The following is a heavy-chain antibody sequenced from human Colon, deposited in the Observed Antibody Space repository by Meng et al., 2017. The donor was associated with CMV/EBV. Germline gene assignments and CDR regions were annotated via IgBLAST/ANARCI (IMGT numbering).Heavy chain of an antibody. J-gene: IGHJ6*02. CDR1: GFTFDDYA. V-gene: IGHV3-9*01. Sequence: SLKISCVASGFTFDDYAMQWVRQAPGKGPEWVAGISWNSAIIGYAPSVRGRFTISRDNTNNALYLEINSLRSEDTAVYYCVREDLPPRRLDVWGQGTTVTVSS. CDR3: VREDLPPRRLDV. D-gene: IGHD1-26*01. CDR2: ISWNSAII.